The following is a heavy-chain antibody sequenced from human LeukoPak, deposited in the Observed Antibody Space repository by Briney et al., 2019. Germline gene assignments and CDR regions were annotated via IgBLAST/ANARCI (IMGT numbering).Heavy chain of an antibody. J-gene: IGHJ4*02. CDR2: INQDGRTI. CDR3: ATDRGYSTFDY. V-gene: IGHV3-7*01. Sequence: ETLSLTCTVSGGSISSSSYYWGWIRQPPGKGLEWVANINQDGRTINYGDPVKGRFTISRDNARNSLYLQMTSLRAEDTALYYCATDRGYSTFDYWGQGTLVTVSS. D-gene: IGHD6-13*01. CDR1: GGSISSSSYY.